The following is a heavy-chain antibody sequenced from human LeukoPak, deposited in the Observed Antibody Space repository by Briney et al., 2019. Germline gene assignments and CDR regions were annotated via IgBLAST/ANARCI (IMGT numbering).Heavy chain of an antibody. V-gene: IGHV4-4*07. CDR2: IYTSGST. J-gene: IGHJ5*02. CDR1: GGSISSYY. CDR3: AGGYGATIFEP. D-gene: IGHD4-17*01. Sequence: PSETLSLTCTVSGGSISSYYWSWIRQPAGKGLEWIGRIYTSGSTNYNPSLKSRVTMSVDTAKNQFSMKLSSVTVADTAVYYCAGGYGATIFEPWGQGTLVTVSS.